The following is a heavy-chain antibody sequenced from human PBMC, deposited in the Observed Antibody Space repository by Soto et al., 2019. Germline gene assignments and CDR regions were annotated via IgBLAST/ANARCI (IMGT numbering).Heavy chain of an antibody. Sequence: QVQLVQSGAEVKKPGASVKVSCKASGYTFTSYDIIWVRQATGQGLEWMGWMNPNSGNTGYAQKFQGRVTMTRNTSISTAYMELSRLRSEDTAVYYCARERTGTTSMDVWGQGTTVTVSS. D-gene: IGHD1-1*01. J-gene: IGHJ6*02. CDR3: ARERTGTTSMDV. CDR1: GYTFTSYD. CDR2: MNPNSGNT. V-gene: IGHV1-8*01.